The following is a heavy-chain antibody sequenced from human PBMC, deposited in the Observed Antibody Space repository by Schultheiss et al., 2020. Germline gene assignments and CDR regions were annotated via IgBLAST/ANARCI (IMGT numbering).Heavy chain of an antibody. D-gene: IGHD2-2*01. J-gene: IGHJ6*03. Sequence: AAVKVSCKASGYTFTSYAISWVRQAPGQGLEWMGIINPSGGSTSYAQKFQGRVTMTRDTSTSTVYMELSSLRSEDTAVYYCARRGIVVVPAANYYYYYMDVWGRGTTVTVSS. CDR2: INPSGGST. CDR1: GYTFTSYA. CDR3: ARRGIVVVPAANYYYYYMDV. V-gene: IGHV1-46*01.